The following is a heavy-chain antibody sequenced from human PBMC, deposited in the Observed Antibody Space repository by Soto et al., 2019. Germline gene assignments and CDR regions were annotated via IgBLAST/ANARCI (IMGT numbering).Heavy chain of an antibody. CDR1: GGTFSSYA. V-gene: IGHV1-69*13. Sequence: ASVKVSCKASGGTFSSYAISWVRQAPGQGLEWMGGIIPIFGTANYAQKFQGRVTITADESTSTAYMELSSLRSEDTAVYYCASPYYDILTGHSAYYYGMDVLGQGTTVTVSS. CDR3: ASPYYDILTGHSAYYYGMDV. J-gene: IGHJ6*02. D-gene: IGHD3-9*01. CDR2: IIPIFGTA.